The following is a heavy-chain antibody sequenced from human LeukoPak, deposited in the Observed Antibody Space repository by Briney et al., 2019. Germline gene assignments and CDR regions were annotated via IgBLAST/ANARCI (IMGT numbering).Heavy chain of an antibody. D-gene: IGHD6-6*01. CDR1: GFTFSSYG. CDR3: AKDQYSSSYYFDY. CDR2: IRYDGSNK. J-gene: IGHJ4*02. V-gene: IGHV3-30*02. Sequence: QPGGSLRLSCAASGFTFSSYGMRWVRQAPGKGLEWVAFIRYDGSNKYYTDSVKGRFTISRDNSKNTLYLQMNSLRAEDTAVYYCAKDQYSSSYYFDYWGQGTLVTVSS.